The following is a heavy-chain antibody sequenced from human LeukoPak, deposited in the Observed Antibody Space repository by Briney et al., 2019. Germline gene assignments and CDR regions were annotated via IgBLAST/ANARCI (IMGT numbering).Heavy chain of an antibody. CDR3: ARGKRGIGYSYGLNY. CDR2: IYFSGST. V-gene: IGHV4-39*07. J-gene: IGHJ4*02. D-gene: IGHD5-18*01. Sequence: SETLSLTCTVSGGSVSSNSYSWGWIRQPPGKGLEWIGTIYFSGSTYYNPSLKSRVTISVDTSKNQLSLKLSSVTAADTAVYYCARGKRGIGYSYGLNYWGQGTLVTVSS. CDR1: GGSVSSNSYS.